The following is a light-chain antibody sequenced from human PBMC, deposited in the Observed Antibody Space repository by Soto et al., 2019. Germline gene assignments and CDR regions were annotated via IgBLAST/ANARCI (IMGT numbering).Light chain of an antibody. CDR2: GAS. V-gene: IGKV3-20*01. CDR3: QQYGGAWT. CDR1: QSVSSTY. J-gene: IGKJ1*01. Sequence: EIVLTQSPGTLSLSPGERATLSCRASQSVSSTYLAWYQQKPGQAPRLLIYGASIRATGIPDRFSGSGSGTDFTLTISRLEPEDFAVYYCQQYGGAWTFGQGTKVEIK.